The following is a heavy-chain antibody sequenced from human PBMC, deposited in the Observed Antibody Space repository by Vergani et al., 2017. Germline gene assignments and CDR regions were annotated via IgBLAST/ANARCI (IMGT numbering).Heavy chain of an antibody. CDR3: ARETDTGSSVSYNYYAMDV. CDR1: GFTFSSYA. V-gene: IGHV3-23*04. CDR2: ISGSGGST. J-gene: IGHJ6*02. D-gene: IGHD3-9*01. Sequence: EVQLVESGGGLVQPGGSLRLSCAASGFTFSSYAMSWVRQAPGKGLEWVSAISGSGGSTYYADSVKGRFTISRDNSKNTLYLQMNSLRAEDTAVYYCARETDTGSSVSYNYYAMDVWGQGTTVSVSS.